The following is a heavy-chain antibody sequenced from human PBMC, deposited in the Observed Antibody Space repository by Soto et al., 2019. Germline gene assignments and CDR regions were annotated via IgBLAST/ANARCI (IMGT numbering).Heavy chain of an antibody. Sequence: QVQLVESGGGVVQPGRSLRLSCAASGFTFSSYAMHWVRQAPGKGLEWVAVISYDGSNKYYADSVKGRFTISRDNSKNTLYLQMNSLRAEDTAVYYCAREDVDIVATIETDTTYYYGMDVW. J-gene: IGHJ6*01. CDR3: AREDVDIVATIETDTTYYYGMDV. CDR1: GFTFSSYA. V-gene: IGHV3-30-3*01. D-gene: IGHD5-12*01. CDR2: ISYDGSNK.